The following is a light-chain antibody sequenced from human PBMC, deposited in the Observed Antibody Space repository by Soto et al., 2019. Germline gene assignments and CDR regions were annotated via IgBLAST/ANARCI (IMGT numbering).Light chain of an antibody. V-gene: IGKV3-20*01. CDR3: QLYGSSPPYT. J-gene: IGKJ2*01. Sequence: EIVFTQSPVTLSLSPGERATLSCGASQSLSSSSLAWYQHKPGQAPRLLVYGASIRSAGITDRISGSESGTVFTLTIRRQEPEDFEVYYCQLYGSSPPYTFGQGTKLEI. CDR1: QSLSSSS. CDR2: GAS.